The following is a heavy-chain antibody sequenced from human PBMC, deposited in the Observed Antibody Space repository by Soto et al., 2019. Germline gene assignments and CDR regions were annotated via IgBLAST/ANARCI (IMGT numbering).Heavy chain of an antibody. D-gene: IGHD6-13*01. Sequence: GGSLRLSCAASGFTFSSYAMSWVRQAPGKGLEWVSAISGSGGSTYYADSVKGRFTISRDNSKNTLYLQMNSLRAEDTAVYYCAKGTAKRIAAAGTYYYYGMDVWGQGTTVTVSS. J-gene: IGHJ6*02. V-gene: IGHV3-23*01. CDR3: AKGTAKRIAAAGTYYYYGMDV. CDR2: ISGSGGST. CDR1: GFTFSSYA.